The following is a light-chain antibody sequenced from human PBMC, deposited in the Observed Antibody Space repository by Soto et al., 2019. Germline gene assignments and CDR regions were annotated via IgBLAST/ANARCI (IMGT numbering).Light chain of an antibody. Sequence: DIQMTQSPSTLSASVGDRVTITCRASQSIKNWLAWYQQKPGTAPKFLIYGASTLESGVPSRFGGSGSGTEFTLTISSLQADDFATYFCQQYDDYPLTFGGGTKVDIK. V-gene: IGKV1-5*01. CDR1: QSIKNW. CDR2: GAS. J-gene: IGKJ4*01. CDR3: QQYDDYPLT.